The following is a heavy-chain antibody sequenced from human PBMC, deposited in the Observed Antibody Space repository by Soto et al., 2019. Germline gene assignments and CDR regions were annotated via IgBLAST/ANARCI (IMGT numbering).Heavy chain of an antibody. V-gene: IGHV3-48*01. CDR3: ARDQPGYSYGYGLGY. J-gene: IGHJ4*02. CDR1: GFTFRNYG. D-gene: IGHD5-18*01. Sequence: GGSLRLSCAASGFTFRNYGMNWVRQAPGKGLEWVSYIGIGSSTKYYADSVKGRFTISRDNAKNSLYLQMNSLRAEDTAVYYCARDQPGYSYGYGLGYRGQGTLVTVSS. CDR2: IGIGSSTK.